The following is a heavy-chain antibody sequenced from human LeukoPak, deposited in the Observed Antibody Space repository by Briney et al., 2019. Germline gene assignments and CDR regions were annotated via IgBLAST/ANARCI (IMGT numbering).Heavy chain of an antibody. V-gene: IGHV3-30*04. CDR2: ISYDGSNK. CDR1: GFTFSSYA. Sequence: GGSLRLSCAASGFTFSSYAMHWVRQAPGKGLEWVAVISYDGSNKYYADSVKGRFTISRDNSKNTLYPQMNSLRAEYTAVYYCARDTLSHYALDYWGQGTLVTVSS. J-gene: IGHJ4*02. CDR3: ARDTLSHYALDY. D-gene: IGHD4-17*01.